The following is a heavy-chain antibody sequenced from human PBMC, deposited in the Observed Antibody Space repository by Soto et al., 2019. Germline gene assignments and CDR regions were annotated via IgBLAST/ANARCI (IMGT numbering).Heavy chain of an antibody. CDR3: ARGAPWNYVHYGMDV. D-gene: IGHD1-7*01. CDR1: GYTFTSYY. V-gene: IGHV1-46*01. J-gene: IGHJ6*02. Sequence: QVQLVQSGAEVKKPGASVKVSCKASGYTFTSYYMHWVRQAPGQGLEWMGIINPSGGSTSYAQKFQGGVTMTRDTSTSTVYMELSSLRSEDTAVYYCARGAPWNYVHYGMDVWGQGTTVTVSS. CDR2: INPSGGST.